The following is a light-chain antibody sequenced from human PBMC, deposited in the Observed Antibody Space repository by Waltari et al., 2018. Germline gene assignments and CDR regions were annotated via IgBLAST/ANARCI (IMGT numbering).Light chain of an antibody. J-gene: IGKJ1*01. CDR2: DAA. V-gene: IGKV3D-20*02. Sequence: EIVLTQSPASLSLSPGERATLSCRASQSVGRTLAWYQQRPGQAPKHLLCDAASRATGGPARCSGGGSATTFSLPISRLEPDDFAVYYCQKYWSRPGTFGQGTRVEVK. CDR3: QKYWSRPGT. CDR1: QSVGRT.